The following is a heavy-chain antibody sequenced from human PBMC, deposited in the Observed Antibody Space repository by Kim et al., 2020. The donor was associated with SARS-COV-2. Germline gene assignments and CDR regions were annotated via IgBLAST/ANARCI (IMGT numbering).Heavy chain of an antibody. J-gene: IGHJ2*01. V-gene: IGHV4-59*08. D-gene: IGHD1-7*01. CDR2: IYYSGST. Sequence: SETLSLTCTVSGGSISSYYWSWIRQPPGKGLEWIGYIYYSGSTNYNPSLKSRVTISVETYKNQFSLKLSSVTAADTAVYYCVRHNTRDLYRYNWNYGLPENWDFNLWGRGTLVPVSS. CDR3: VRHNTRDLYRYNWNYGLPENWDFNL. CDR1: GGSISSYY.